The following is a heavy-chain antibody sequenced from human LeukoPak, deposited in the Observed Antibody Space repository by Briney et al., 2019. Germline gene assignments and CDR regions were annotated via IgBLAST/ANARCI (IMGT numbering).Heavy chain of an antibody. J-gene: IGHJ4*02. CDR1: GLTFRSYW. CDR2: INLGGNEI. D-gene: IGHD7-27*01. V-gene: IGHV3-7*01. CDR3: MCWGTDNH. Sequence: AGGSLRLSCTFSGLTFRSYWMNWVRQAPGKGLEWVANINLGGNEIRSVDSVKGRSIISRDNAKNSLDLQMSSLRVEDTAVYYCMCWGTDNHWGQGTLDSVSS.